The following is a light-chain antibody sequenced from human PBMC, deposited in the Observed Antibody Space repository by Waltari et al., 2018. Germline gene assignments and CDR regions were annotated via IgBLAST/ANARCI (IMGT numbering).Light chain of an antibody. CDR3: LQGTHWPPHT. CDR1: QSLVHSNGNTY. CDR2: LVS. V-gene: IGKV2-30*02. Sequence: VVLTQFPPSLPVTLGQSPSISCRSSQSLVHSNGNTYLNWFHQRPGQSPRRLIYLVSNRDSGVPARFSGSGSDTDFTLKINRVEAEDVGIYYCLQGTHWPPHTFGQGTKVEI. J-gene: IGKJ2*01.